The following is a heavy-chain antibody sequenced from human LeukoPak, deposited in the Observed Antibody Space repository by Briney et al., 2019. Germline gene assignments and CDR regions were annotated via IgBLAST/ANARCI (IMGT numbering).Heavy chain of an antibody. J-gene: IGHJ4*02. V-gene: IGHV3-7*01. CDR2: IKQDGSEK. D-gene: IGHD6-19*01. CDR3: ARVEGGWYGYSLVDY. CDR1: GFTFSSYW. Sequence: GGSLRLSCAASGFTFSSYWMSWVRQAPGKGLEWVANIKQDGSEKYYVDSVKGRFTISRDNAKNSLYLQMNSLGAEDTAVYYCARVEGGWYGYSLVDYWGQGTLVTVSS.